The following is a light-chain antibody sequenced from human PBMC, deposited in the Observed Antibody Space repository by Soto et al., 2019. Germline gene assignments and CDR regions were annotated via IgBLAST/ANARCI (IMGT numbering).Light chain of an antibody. Sequence: QSVLTQPPSVSGAPGQRVTISCTGSSSNIGAGYDVHWYQQLPGKAPKLLIYGKSKRPSGVPDRFSGTKSGNSASLAITGLQAEDEADYYCQSYDSSLSGYVFGTGTKGTVL. V-gene: IGLV1-40*01. CDR1: SSNIGAGYD. CDR2: GKS. J-gene: IGLJ1*01. CDR3: QSYDSSLSGYV.